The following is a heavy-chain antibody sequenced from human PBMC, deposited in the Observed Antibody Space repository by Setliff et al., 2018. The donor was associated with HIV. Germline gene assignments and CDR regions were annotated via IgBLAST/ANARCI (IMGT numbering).Heavy chain of an antibody. CDR3: ARHGYQLLLPYYYYMDV. Sequence: HPGGSLRLSCAASGFTFSSYGMHWVRQAPGKGLEWVAVIWYDGSNKYYADSVKGRFTISRDNSKNTLYLQMNSLRAEDTAVYYCARHGYQLLLPYYYYMDVWGKGATVTVSS. D-gene: IGHD2-2*01. CDR2: IWYDGSNK. V-gene: IGHV3-33*01. CDR1: GFTFSSYG. J-gene: IGHJ6*03.